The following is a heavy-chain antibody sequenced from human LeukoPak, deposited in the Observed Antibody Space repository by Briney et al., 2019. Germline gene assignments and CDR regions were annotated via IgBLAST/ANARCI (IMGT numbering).Heavy chain of an antibody. CDR2: VSGSGSYK. Sequence: GGSLRLSCAASGFTFSTYNMNWVRQAPGKGLEWVSFVSGSGSYKFYADSVEGRFTISRDNAKNSLYLQMNSLRAEDTAVYYCARNSEAYWGQGTLVTVSS. D-gene: IGHD2-21*01. CDR3: ARNSEAY. V-gene: IGHV3-21*01. CDR1: GFTFSTYN. J-gene: IGHJ4*02.